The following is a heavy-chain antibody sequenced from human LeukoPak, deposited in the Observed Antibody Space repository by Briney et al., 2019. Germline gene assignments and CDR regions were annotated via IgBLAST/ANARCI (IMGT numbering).Heavy chain of an antibody. CDR2: INHSGST. Sequence: SETLSLTCAVYGGSFSGYYWSWIRQPPGKGLEWIGEINHSGSTNYNPSLKSRVTISVDTSKNQFSLKLSSVTAADTAVYYCARYTYGSGSYSYYYYMDGWGKGTTVTISS. CDR3: ARYTYGSGSYSYYYYMDG. V-gene: IGHV4-34*01. D-gene: IGHD3-10*01. CDR1: GGSFSGYY. J-gene: IGHJ6*03.